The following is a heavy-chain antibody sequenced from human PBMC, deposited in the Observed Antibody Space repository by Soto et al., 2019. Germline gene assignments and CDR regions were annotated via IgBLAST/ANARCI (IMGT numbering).Heavy chain of an antibody. V-gene: IGHV1-69*01. CDR2: IIPIFGTA. CDR1: GGTFSSYA. J-gene: IGHJ4*02. D-gene: IGHD4-17*01. Sequence: QVQLVQSGAEVKKPGSSVKVSCKASGGTFSSYAISWVRQAPGQGLEWMGGIIPIFGTANYAKKFQGRVTINADESTSTAYMALSSLRSEDTAVYYCARAATVTPIFDYWGQGTLVTVSS. CDR3: ARAATVTPIFDY.